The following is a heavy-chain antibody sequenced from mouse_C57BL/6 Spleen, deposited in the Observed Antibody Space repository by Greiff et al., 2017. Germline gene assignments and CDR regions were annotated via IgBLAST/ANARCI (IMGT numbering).Heavy chain of an antibody. CDR1: GYTFTSYW. D-gene: IGHD2-2*01. J-gene: IGHJ1*03. V-gene: IGHV1-5*01. CDR2: IYPGNSDT. CDR3: TRVVTTGDWYFDV. Sequence: VQLKQSGTVLARPGASVTMSCKTSGYTFTSYWMHWVKQRPGQGLEWIGAIYPGNSDTSYNQKFKGKATLTAVTSASTAYMELSSLTNEDSAVYYCTRVVTTGDWYFDVWGTGTTVTVSS.